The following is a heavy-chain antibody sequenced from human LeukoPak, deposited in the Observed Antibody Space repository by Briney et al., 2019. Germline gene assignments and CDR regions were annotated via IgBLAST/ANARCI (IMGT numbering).Heavy chain of an antibody. Sequence: SETLSLTCAVYGGSFSGYYWSWIRQPPGKGLEWIGEINHSGSANYNPSLKSRVTISVDTSKNQFSLKLSSVTAADTAVYYCARVIAAREGVDYWGQGTLVTVSS. CDR3: ARVIAAREGVDY. J-gene: IGHJ4*02. V-gene: IGHV4-34*01. CDR2: INHSGSA. CDR1: GGSFSGYY. D-gene: IGHD6-6*01.